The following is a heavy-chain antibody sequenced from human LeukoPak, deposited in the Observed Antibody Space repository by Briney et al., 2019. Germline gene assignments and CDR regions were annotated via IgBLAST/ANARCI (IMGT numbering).Heavy chain of an antibody. D-gene: IGHD6-19*01. V-gene: IGHV1-46*01. CDR3: AVGPAYTSIAVAGPDYY. CDR1: GYTFTSYY. Sequence: ASVKVSCKASGYTFTSYYMHWVRQAPGQGLEWMGIINPSGGSTSYAQKFQGRVTMSRDTSTSTVYMELSSLRSEDTAVYYCAVGPAYTSIAVAGPDYYWGQGTLVTVSS. CDR2: INPSGGST. J-gene: IGHJ4*02.